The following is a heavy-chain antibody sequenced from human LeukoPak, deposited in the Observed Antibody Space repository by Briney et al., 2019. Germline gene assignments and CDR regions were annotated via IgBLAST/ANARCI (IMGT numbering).Heavy chain of an antibody. V-gene: IGHV3-30*02. CDR1: RFTFSSYG. CDR3: AKDQCSSATWLACRFFDY. CDR2: IPYDGSSA. J-gene: IGHJ4*02. D-gene: IGHD2-2*01. Sequence: GGSLRLSCAASRFTFSSYGMHWVRQAPGKGLGWVAFIPYDGSSADYADSVKGRFTISRDNSKHTVYLQMNSLRAEDTAVYYCAKDQCSSATWLACRFFDYWGQGTLVSVSS.